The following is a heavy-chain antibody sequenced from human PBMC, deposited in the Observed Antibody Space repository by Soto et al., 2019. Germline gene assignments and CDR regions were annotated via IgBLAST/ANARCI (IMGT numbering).Heavy chain of an antibody. CDR3: AKLVVPTSSWFDP. CDR1: GGSIGYSNYY. V-gene: IGHV4-39*01. J-gene: IGHJ5*02. CDR2: IYYSGST. D-gene: IGHD2-21*01. Sequence: LQLRESGPGLVKPSETLSLTCTVSGGSIGYSNYYWGWIRQPPGKALEWIGTIYYSGSTYYNPSLKSRVTMSVDTSKNQFSLKLTSVAAADTAVYYCAKLVVPTSSWFDPWGQGTLVTVSS.